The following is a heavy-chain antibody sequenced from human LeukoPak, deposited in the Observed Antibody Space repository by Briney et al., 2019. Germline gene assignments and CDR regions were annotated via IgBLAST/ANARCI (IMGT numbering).Heavy chain of an antibody. CDR2: INHSGST. J-gene: IGHJ4*02. D-gene: IGHD2-8*01. Sequence: PSETLSLTCAVYGGSFSGYYWSWIRQPPGKGLEWIGEINHSGSTNYNPSLKSRVTISVDTSKNQFSLKLSSVTAADTAVYYCARVGVLGYWGQGTLVTVSS. CDR1: GGSFSGYY. V-gene: IGHV4-34*01. CDR3: ARVGVLGY.